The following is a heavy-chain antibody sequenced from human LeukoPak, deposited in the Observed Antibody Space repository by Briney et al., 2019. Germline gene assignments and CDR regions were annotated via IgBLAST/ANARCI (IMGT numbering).Heavy chain of an antibody. CDR2: ISTYNGNT. V-gene: IGHV1-18*04. Sequence: ASVKVSCKGSGDNFARYGVNWVRQAPGQGLEWVGWISTYNGNTFYAQKFEGRVTMTTDTSTNTVYMDLRSLRSDDTAVYYCARDLEHCRNIICSNSAYWGQGTLVTVSS. D-gene: IGHD2-2*01. J-gene: IGHJ4*02. CDR3: ARDLEHCRNIICSNSAY. CDR1: GDNFARYG.